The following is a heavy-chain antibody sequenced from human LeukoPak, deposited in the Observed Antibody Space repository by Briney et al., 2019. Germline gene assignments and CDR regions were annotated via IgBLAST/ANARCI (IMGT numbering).Heavy chain of an antibody. Sequence: GGSLRLSCAASGFTFSSYAMHWVRQAPGKGLEWVAVISYDGSNKYYADSVKGRFTISRDNSRNTLYLQMNSLRAEDTAVYYCAKDRGYWGQGTLVTVSS. J-gene: IGHJ4*02. CDR1: GFTFSSYA. CDR3: AKDRGY. CDR2: ISYDGSNK. V-gene: IGHV3-30*04.